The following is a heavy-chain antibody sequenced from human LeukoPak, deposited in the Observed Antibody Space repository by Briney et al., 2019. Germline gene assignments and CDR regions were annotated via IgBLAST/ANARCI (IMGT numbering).Heavy chain of an antibody. CDR2: IYTSGST. V-gene: IGHV4-4*07. CDR3: ARDLLSSSWYDFYYYMDV. Sequence: SETLPLTCTVSGGSISSYYWSWIRQPAGKGLEWIGRIYTSGSTNYNSSLKSRVTMSVDTSKNQFSLKLSSVTAADTAVYYCARDLLSSSWYDFYYYMDVWGKGTTVTISS. CDR1: GGSISSYY. D-gene: IGHD6-13*01. J-gene: IGHJ6*03.